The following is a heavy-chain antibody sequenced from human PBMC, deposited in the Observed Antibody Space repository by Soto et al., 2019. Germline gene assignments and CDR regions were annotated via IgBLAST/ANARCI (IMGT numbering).Heavy chain of an antibody. CDR1: GGSFSGYY. CDR3: AAGEASSRNLAPYYLDF. CDR2: IHYSGTT. Sequence: SSETLSLTCTVYGGSFSGYYWRWIRQPPGKGLEWIGYIHYSGTTSFFPSYNPSLRSRVTISEDTSKNQFSLKLLSVTTADTAVYFCAAGEASSRNLAPYYLDFWGQGTLVTVSS. D-gene: IGHD6-13*01. J-gene: IGHJ4*02. V-gene: IGHV4-59*01.